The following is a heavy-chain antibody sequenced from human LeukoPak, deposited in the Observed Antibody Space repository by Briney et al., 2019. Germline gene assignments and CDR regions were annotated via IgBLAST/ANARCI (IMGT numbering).Heavy chain of an antibody. CDR3: VRDGGVSGYDLLDY. CDR2: INQDGSEE. J-gene: IGHJ4*02. D-gene: IGHD5-12*01. Sequence: GGSLRLPCAASGFTFSNYWMTWVRQAPGKGLEWVAHINQDGSEEHYMDSVKARFTISRDNAKNSLSLQMNSLRAEDTAVYYCVRDGGVSGYDLLDYWGRGTLVTVSS. CDR1: GFTFSNYW. V-gene: IGHV3-7*01.